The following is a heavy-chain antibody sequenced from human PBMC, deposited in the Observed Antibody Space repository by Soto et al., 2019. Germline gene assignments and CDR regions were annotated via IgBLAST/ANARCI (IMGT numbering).Heavy chain of an antibody. CDR1: GGSISGHY. J-gene: IGHJ6*03. CDR3: ARGPYYDLIWNYYYMDV. D-gene: IGHD3-16*01. V-gene: IGHV4-59*08. CDR2: IYYSGST. Sequence: PSETLSLTCNVSGGSISGHYWSWVRQTPGKGLELIGYIYYSGSTNYNPSLKSRVTISVDTSKNHFSLRLTSVTAADTAVYYCARGPYYDLIWNYYYMDVWGKGTTVTVSS.